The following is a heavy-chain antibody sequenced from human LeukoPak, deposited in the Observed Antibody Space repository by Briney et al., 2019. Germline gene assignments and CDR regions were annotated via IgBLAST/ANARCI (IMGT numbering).Heavy chain of an antibody. CDR1: GFTFSSYG. CDR3: AKDLFCGVVMHRSGFDY. CDR2: IRYDGSNK. Sequence: GGSLRLSCAASGFTFSSYGMHWVRQAPGKGLEWVAFIRYDGSNKYYADSVKGRFTISRDNSKNTLYLQMNSLRAEDTAVYYCAKDLFCGVVMHRSGFDYWGQGTLVTVSS. V-gene: IGHV3-30*02. D-gene: IGHD3-3*01. J-gene: IGHJ4*02.